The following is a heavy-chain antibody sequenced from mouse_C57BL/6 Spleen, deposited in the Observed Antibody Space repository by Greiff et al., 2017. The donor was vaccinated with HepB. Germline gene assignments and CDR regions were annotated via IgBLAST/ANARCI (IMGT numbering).Heavy chain of an antibody. CDR3: ARDLLRYYYAMDY. D-gene: IGHD1-1*01. CDR2: INPNNGGT. J-gene: IGHJ4*01. Sequence: VQLQQSGPELVKPGASVKMSCKASGYTFTDYNMHWVKQSHGKSLEWIGYINPNNGGTRYNQKFKGKATLTVNKSSSTAYMELRSLTSEDSAVYYCARDLLRYYYAMDYWGQGTSVTVSS. V-gene: IGHV1-22*01. CDR1: GYTFTDYN.